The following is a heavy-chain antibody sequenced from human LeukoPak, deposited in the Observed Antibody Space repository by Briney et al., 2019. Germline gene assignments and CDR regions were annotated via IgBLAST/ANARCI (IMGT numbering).Heavy chain of an antibody. V-gene: IGHV4-4*07. CDR3: ARAGYYYGGSGYYYFDY. CDR2: IHTSGST. Sequence: SETLSLTCTVSGGSISSYYWSWIRQPAGKGLEWIGRIHTSGSTNYNPSLKSRVTMLVDTSKNQFSLKLSSVTAADTAVYYCARAGYYYGGSGYYYFDYWGQGTLVTVSS. D-gene: IGHD3-22*01. J-gene: IGHJ4*02. CDR1: GGSISSYY.